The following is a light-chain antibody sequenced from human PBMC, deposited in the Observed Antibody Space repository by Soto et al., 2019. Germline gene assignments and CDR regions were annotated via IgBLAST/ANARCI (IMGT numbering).Light chain of an antibody. CDR1: QSISSW. CDR3: QQYNSYPWT. Sequence: DIQMTQSPSPLSASVGDRVTITCLASQSISSWLAWYQQKPGKAPKLLIYDASSLESGVPSRFSGSGSGTECTLTISSLQPDDFATYYCQQYNSYPWTFCQGTKVDIK. CDR2: DAS. V-gene: IGKV1-5*01. J-gene: IGKJ1*01.